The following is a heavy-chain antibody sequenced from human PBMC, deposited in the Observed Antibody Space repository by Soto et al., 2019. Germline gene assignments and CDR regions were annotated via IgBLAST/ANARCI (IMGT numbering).Heavy chain of an antibody. CDR3: ARVGIDNYGGNSDGAFDI. Sequence: GASVKVSCKASGGTFSSYAISWVRQAPGQGLEWMGGIIPIFGTANYAQKFQGRVTITADKSTSTAYMELSSLRSEDTAVYYCARVGIDNYGGNSDGAFDIWGQGTMVTVSS. CDR2: IIPIFGTA. D-gene: IGHD4-17*01. CDR1: GGTFSSYA. J-gene: IGHJ3*02. V-gene: IGHV1-69*06.